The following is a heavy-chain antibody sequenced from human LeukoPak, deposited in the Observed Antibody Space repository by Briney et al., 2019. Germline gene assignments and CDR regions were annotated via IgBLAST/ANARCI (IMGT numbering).Heavy chain of an antibody. CDR3: ARWVVAATGSYNWFDP. V-gene: IGHV5-51*01. CDR1: GYSFTSYW. CDR2: IYPGDSDT. D-gene: IGHD2-15*01. Sequence: GASLKISCKGSGYSFTSYWIGWVRQMPGKGLEWMGIIYPGDSDTRYSPSFQGQVTISADKSISTAYLQWSSLKASDTAMYYCARWVVAATGSYNWFDPWGQGTLVTVSS. J-gene: IGHJ5*02.